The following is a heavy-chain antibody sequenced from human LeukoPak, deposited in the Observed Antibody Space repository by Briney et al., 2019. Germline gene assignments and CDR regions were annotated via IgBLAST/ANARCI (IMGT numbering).Heavy chain of an antibody. CDR2: ISGSGGST. J-gene: IGHJ4*02. CDR1: GFTFSSYA. CDR3: AKDESISVYDYVWGSYRYLFDY. Sequence: PGGSLRLSCAASGFTFSSYAMSWVRQAPGKGLEWVSAISGSGGSTYYADSVKGRLTISRDNSKNTLYLQMNSLRAEDTAVYYCAKDESISVYDYVWGSYRYLFDYWGQGTLVTVSS. V-gene: IGHV3-23*01. D-gene: IGHD3-16*02.